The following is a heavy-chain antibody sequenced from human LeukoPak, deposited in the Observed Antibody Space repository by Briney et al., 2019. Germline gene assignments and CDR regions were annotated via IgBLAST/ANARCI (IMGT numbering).Heavy chain of an antibody. CDR1: GGSISGYY. CDR3: ARLDTYYYDYTPTYAFDI. CDR2: IYYSGST. V-gene: IGHV4-59*01. D-gene: IGHD3-22*01. Sequence: PSETLSLTCTVSGGSISGYYWSWIRQPPGKGLEWIGYIYYSGSTNYNPSLKSRVTISVDTSKNQFSLKLSSVTAADTAVYYCARLDTYYYDYTPTYAFDIWGQGTMVTVSS. J-gene: IGHJ3*02.